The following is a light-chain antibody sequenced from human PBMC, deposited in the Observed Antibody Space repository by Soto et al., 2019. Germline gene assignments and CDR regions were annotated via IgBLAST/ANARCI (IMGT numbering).Light chain of an antibody. CDR3: QKCSSVPSC. Sequence: DIHMSQSPSSLSASVGDRVTIICLASQDISNFLVGFQQKAGKVPNLLIYGASTLQSGVPSRFSGSGSGTDFTLTISSLQPEEVAAYFCQKCSSVPSCVDPGPIVDI. V-gene: IGKV1-27*01. CDR2: GAS. J-gene: IGKJ3*01. CDR1: QDISNF.